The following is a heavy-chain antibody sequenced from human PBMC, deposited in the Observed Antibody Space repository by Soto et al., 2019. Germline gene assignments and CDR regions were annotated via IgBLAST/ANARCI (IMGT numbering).Heavy chain of an antibody. CDR2: IIPIFGTA. CDR3: ARDRHYYDSSGYYHFDY. V-gene: IGHV1-69*13. D-gene: IGHD3-22*01. J-gene: IGHJ4*02. Sequence: SVKVSCKASGGTFSSYAISWVRQAPGQGLEWVGGIIPIFGTANYAQKFQGRVTITADESTSTAYMELSSLRSEDTAVYYCARDRHYYDSSGYYHFDYWGQGTLVTVSS. CDR1: GGTFSSYA.